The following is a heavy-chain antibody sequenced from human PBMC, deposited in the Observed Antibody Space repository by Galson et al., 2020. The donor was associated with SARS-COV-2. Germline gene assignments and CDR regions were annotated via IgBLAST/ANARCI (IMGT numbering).Heavy chain of an antibody. CDR1: GGSISSYY. CDR2: IYYSGST. J-gene: IGHJ4*02. Sequence: ETSETLSLTCTVSGGSISSYYWSWIRQPPGKGLEWIGYIYYSGSTNYNPTLKRRVTISVDTSKNQFSLKLSSVTAADTAAYYCARSYAIAEAAQLDYWGQGTLVTVSS. CDR3: ARSYAIAEAAQLDY. V-gene: IGHV4-59*01. D-gene: IGHD6-13*01.